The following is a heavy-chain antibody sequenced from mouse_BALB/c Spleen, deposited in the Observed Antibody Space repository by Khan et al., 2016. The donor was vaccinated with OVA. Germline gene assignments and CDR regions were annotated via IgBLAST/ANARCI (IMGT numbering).Heavy chain of an antibody. CDR1: GDSITSGY. J-gene: IGHJ3*01. CDR2: ISYSGNS. V-gene: IGHV3-8*02. D-gene: IGHD1-1*01. CDR3: ACELRGFAY. Sequence: VQLKQSGPSLVKPSQTLSLTCSVTGDSITSGYWNWIRNFPGNKLEYMGYISYSGNSYYNPSLKSRISITRDSFTNQYYLQLSSVTTEDTATYYCACELRGFAYWGQGTLVTVSA.